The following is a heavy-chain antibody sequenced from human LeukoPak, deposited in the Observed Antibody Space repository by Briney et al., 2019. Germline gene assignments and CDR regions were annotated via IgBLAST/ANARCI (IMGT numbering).Heavy chain of an antibody. J-gene: IGHJ6*02. D-gene: IGHD1-1*01. CDR3: TAPRGTGYGMDV. Sequence: GGSLRLSCAASGFTFSSYSMNWVRQAPGKGLEWVSSISSSSSYIYYADSVKGRFTISRDNAKNSLYLQMNSLRAEDTAVYYCTAPRGTGYGMDVWGQGTTVTVSS. CDR1: GFTFSSYS. V-gene: IGHV3-21*01. CDR2: ISSSSSYI.